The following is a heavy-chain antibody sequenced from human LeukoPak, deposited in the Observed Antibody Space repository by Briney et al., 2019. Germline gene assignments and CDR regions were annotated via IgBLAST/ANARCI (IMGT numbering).Heavy chain of an antibody. CDR1: GGSISSYY. CDR3: ARAPRRGWFDP. CDR2: IYYSGST. J-gene: IGHJ5*02. Sequence: SETLSLTCTVSGGSISSYYWSWIRQPPGKGLEWIGYIYYSGSTNYNPSLKSRVTISVDTSKNQFSLKLSSVTAADTAVYYCARAPRRGWFDPWGQGTLVTVSS. V-gene: IGHV4-59*01. D-gene: IGHD3-10*01.